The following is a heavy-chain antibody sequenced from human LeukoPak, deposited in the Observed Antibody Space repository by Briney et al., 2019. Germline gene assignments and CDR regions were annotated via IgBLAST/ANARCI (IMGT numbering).Heavy chain of an antibody. CDR2: LYSGGFT. V-gene: IGHV3-66*01. Sequence: PGGSLRLSCAVSGFTVSENYMSWVRQAPGRGLEWVSVLYSGGFTYYADPVKGRFTISRDNSRNTLYLQMSSLRAEDTAIYYCAKDLPQLALTGGYYFDYWGQGTLVTVSS. CDR3: AKDLPQLALTGGYYFDY. J-gene: IGHJ4*02. D-gene: IGHD6-13*01. CDR1: GFTVSENY.